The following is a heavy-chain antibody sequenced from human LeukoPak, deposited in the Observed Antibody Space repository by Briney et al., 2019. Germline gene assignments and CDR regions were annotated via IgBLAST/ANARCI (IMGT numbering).Heavy chain of an antibody. Sequence: SGPTLVKPTQTLTLTCSCSGFSVSTNGVAVGWIRQPPGQALEWLALIYWDDDKRYKSSLQSRLTITKDTSKNQVALTMTDMDPVDTATYYCAHRRGAPGYFDYWGQGTLVTVSS. CDR1: GFSVSTNGVA. V-gene: IGHV2-5*02. CDR3: AHRRGAPGYFDY. J-gene: IGHJ4*02. CDR2: IYWDDDK.